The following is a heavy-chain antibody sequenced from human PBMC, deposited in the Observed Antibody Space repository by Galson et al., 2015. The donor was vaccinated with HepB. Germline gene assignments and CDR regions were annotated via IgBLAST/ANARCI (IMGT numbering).Heavy chain of an antibody. CDR1: GFTFSSYS. CDR3: AREDDSSSWYDPFDY. V-gene: IGHV3-21*01. J-gene: IGHJ4*02. CDR2: ISSSSTYI. D-gene: IGHD6-13*01. Sequence: SLRLSCAASGFTFSSYSMNWVRQAPGKGLEWVSSISSSSTYIYYAASVKGRFTISRYNAKNSLYLQMNSLTAEDTALYDCAREDDSSSWYDPFDYWGQGTLVTVSS.